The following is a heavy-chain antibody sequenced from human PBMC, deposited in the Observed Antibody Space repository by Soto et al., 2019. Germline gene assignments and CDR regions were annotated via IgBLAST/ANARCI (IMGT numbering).Heavy chain of an antibody. CDR1: GFTFSSYS. CDR3: ARGLYYYDNSGYYGN. J-gene: IGHJ4*02. D-gene: IGHD3-22*01. Sequence: PGGSLRLSCAASGFTFSSYSMNWVRQAPGKGLEWVSSISSSSSYIYYADSVKGRFTISRDNAKNSLYLQMNSLRAEDTAVYYCARGLYYYDNSGYYGNWGQGTLVTVSS. V-gene: IGHV3-21*01. CDR2: ISSSSSYI.